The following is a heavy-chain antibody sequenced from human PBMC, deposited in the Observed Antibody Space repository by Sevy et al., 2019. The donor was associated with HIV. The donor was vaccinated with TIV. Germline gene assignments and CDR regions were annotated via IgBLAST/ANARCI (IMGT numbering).Heavy chain of an antibody. D-gene: IGHD3-22*01. CDR1: GYIFKNYW. CDR3: ARVLYYYDSSGYSDAFDI. Sequence: GESLKISCKGSGYIFKNYWIGWVRQVPGKGLEWMGIFYPGNSDVRYSPSFQGHVPISADKSIRAAYLQWRSLKASDTAMYFCARVLYYYDSSGYSDAFDIWGQGTMVTVSS. J-gene: IGHJ3*02. CDR2: FYPGNSDV. V-gene: IGHV5-51*01.